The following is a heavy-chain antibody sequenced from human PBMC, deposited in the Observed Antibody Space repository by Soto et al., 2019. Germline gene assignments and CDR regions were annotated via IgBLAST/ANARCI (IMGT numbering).Heavy chain of an antibody. D-gene: IGHD3-22*01. CDR1: GYTFTSYG. CDR3: ARAPMLLLPSWHFDY. CDR2: ISAYNGNT. J-gene: IGHJ4*02. V-gene: IGHV1-18*01. Sequence: QVQLVQSGAEVKKPGASVKVSCKASGYTFTSYGISWVRQAPGQGLEWRGWISAYNGNTNYAQKLQGRVTMTTDTSPSTAYMELRSLRSDDTAVYYCARAPMLLLPSWHFDYWGQGTLVTVSS.